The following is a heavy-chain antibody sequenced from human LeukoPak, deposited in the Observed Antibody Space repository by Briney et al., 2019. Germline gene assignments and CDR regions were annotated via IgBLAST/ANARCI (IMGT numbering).Heavy chain of an antibody. CDR3: AKDYSGSYYGYFDY. V-gene: IGHV3-30*02. CDR1: GFTFSSYG. J-gene: IGHJ4*02. D-gene: IGHD1-26*01. CDR2: IRYDGSNK. Sequence: GGSLRLSCAASGFTFSSYGMHWVRQAPGKGLEWGAFIRYDGSNKYYADSVKGRFTISRDNSKNTLYLQMNSLRAEDTAVYYCAKDYSGSYYGYFDYWGQGTLVTVSS.